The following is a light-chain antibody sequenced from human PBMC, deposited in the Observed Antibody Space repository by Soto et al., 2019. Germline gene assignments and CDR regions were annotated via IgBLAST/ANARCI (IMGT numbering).Light chain of an antibody. CDR3: QQYNNWPGA. J-gene: IGKJ1*01. CDR1: QSVSSN. V-gene: IGKV3-15*01. CDR2: GAS. Sequence: EIVMTQSPATLSVSPGERATLSCRASQSVSSNLAWYQQKPGQAPRLLIYGASTSATGIPARFSGSGSGTEFTRTISSLQSEDLAVDYCQQYNNWPGAFGQVTKVEIK.